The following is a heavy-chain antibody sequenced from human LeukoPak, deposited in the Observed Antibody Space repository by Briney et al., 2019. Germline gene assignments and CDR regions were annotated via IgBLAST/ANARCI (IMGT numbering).Heavy chain of an antibody. CDR1: GFTFANYA. CDR2: TSGSGTNA. CDR3: VKDPLSSSGSYSGWFDP. V-gene: IGHV3-23*01. D-gene: IGHD1-26*01. J-gene: IGHJ5*02. Sequence: GGSLRLSCAASGFTFANYAMTWVRQAPGKGLEWVSVTSGSGTNAYYADSVKGRFTISRDNRKNILYLDMNTLRAEDTAVYYCVKDPLSSSGSYSGWFDPWGQGTLVIVSS.